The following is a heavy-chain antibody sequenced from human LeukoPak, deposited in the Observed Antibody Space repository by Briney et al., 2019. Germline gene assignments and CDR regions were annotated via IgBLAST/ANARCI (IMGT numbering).Heavy chain of an antibody. CDR1: GGSISSYY. CDR3: ARGAAGYSYG. V-gene: IGHV4-59*01. Sequence: SETLTLTCTVSGGSISSYYWSWIRQPPGKGLEWIGHIYYSGSTNYNPSLKSRVTISIDTSKNQFSLRLSSVTAADTAVYYCARGAAGYSYGWGQGTLVTVSS. D-gene: IGHD5-18*01. CDR2: IYYSGST. J-gene: IGHJ4*02.